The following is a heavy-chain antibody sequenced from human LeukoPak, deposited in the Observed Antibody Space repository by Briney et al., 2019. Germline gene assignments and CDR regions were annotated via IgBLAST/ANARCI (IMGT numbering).Heavy chain of an antibody. CDR1: GDSVSSKSAA. D-gene: IGHD3-3*01. V-gene: IGHV6-1*01. CDR3: ARNHDFWSGYTSVGWFDP. CDR2: TYYRSKWSS. J-gene: IGHJ5*02. Sequence: SQTLSLTCAISGDSVSSKSAAWNWIRQSPSRGLEWLGRTYYRSKWSSGYAESVKSRITVNPDTSKNQFSLQLRSVTAADTAVYYCARNHDFWSGYTSVGWFDPWGQGTLVTVSS.